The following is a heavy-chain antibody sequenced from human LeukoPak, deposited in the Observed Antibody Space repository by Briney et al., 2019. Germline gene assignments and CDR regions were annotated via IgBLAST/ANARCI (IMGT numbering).Heavy chain of an antibody. V-gene: IGHV7-4-1*02. Sequence: ASVKVSCKASGYTFTSYAMNWVRQAPGQGLEWMGWINTNTGNPTYAQGFTGRFVFSLDTSASTAYLQISSLKAEDTAVYYCARSLEIMVRGVIIAGYWGQGTLVTVSS. J-gene: IGHJ4*02. CDR1: GYTFTSYA. CDR3: ARSLEIMVRGVIIAGY. CDR2: INTNTGNP. D-gene: IGHD3-10*01.